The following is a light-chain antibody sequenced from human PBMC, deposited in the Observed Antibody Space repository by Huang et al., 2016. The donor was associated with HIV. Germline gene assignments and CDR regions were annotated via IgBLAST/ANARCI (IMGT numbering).Light chain of an antibody. J-gene: IGKJ2*01. CDR2: GPS. Sequence: ESVLTQSPGTLSLSPGERSTLSCRASQSLGSKSLAWYQQKPGQAPRLLIYGPSSRSTGIPDRISGSGSDTDFTLTISRLVPEDFAVYYCQQYGSTPYTFGQGTKLEI. CDR3: QQYGSTPYT. V-gene: IGKV3-20*01. CDR1: QSLGSKS.